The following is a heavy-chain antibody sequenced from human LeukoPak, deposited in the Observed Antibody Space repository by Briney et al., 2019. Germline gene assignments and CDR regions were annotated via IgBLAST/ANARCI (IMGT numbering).Heavy chain of an antibody. CDR1: GYTFTSYG. CDR3: ARTHLAARRGAYYYYMDV. CDR2: ISAYNGNT. J-gene: IGHJ6*03. D-gene: IGHD6-6*01. V-gene: IGHV1-18*01. Sequence: ASVKVSCKASGYTFTSYGISWVRQAPGQGLEWMGWISAYNGNTNYAQKLQGRVTLTTDTSTSTAYMELRSLRSDDTAVYYCARTHLAARRGAYYYYMDVWGKGTTVTVSS.